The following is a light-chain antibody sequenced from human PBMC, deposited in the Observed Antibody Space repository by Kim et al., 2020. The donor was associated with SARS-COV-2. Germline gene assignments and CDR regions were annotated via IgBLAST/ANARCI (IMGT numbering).Light chain of an antibody. CDR1: QDISNY. Sequence: DIQMTQSPSSRSASVGDRVTITCQPSQDISNYLNWYQQKPGKAPKLLIYDASNLETGVPSRFSGSGSGTDFTFTISSLQPEDIATYYCQQYDNLLTFGGGTEVDIK. J-gene: IGKJ4*01. V-gene: IGKV1-33*01. CDR3: QQYDNLLT. CDR2: DAS.